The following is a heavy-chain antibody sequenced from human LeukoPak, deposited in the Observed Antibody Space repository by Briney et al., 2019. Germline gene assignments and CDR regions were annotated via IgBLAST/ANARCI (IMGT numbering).Heavy chain of an antibody. CDR2: IGTAGDT. CDR1: GFTFSSYD. Sequence: PGGSLRLSCAAAGFTFSSYDMHWVRQVTGKSLEWVSTIGTAGDTKYPASVKGRFTISRENAKNSLYLQMNSLRAGDTAVYYCARAYGDYFDYWGQGTLVTVSS. V-gene: IGHV3-13*04. CDR3: ARAYGDYFDY. J-gene: IGHJ4*02. D-gene: IGHD4-17*01.